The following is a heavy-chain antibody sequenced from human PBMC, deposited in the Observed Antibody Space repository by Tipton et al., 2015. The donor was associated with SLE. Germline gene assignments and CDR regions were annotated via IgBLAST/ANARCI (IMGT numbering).Heavy chain of an antibody. D-gene: IGHD3-16*01. CDR2: IYYSGST. J-gene: IGHJ6*02. Sequence: TLSLTCTVSGVSISSYYWSWIRQPPGKGLEWIGYIYYSGSTNYNPSLKSRVTISVDTSKNQFSLKLSSVTAADTAVYYCARHTPPWDYYYYGMDVWGQGTTVTVSS. CDR3: ARHTPPWDYYYYGMDV. CDR1: GVSISSYY. V-gene: IGHV4-59*08.